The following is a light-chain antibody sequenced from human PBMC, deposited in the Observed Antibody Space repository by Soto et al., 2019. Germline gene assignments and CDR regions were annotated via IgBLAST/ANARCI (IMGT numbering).Light chain of an antibody. V-gene: IGLV2-11*01. CDR2: DVS. J-gene: IGLJ1*01. CDR3: CSYAGSYTDV. Sequence: VLTQPRSVSGSPGQSVTISCTGTSSDVGGYNYVSWYQQHPGKAPKVMIYDVSKRPSGVPDRFSGSKSGNTASLTISGLQAEDEADYYCCSYAGSYTDVFGTGTKVTVL. CDR1: SSDVGGYNY.